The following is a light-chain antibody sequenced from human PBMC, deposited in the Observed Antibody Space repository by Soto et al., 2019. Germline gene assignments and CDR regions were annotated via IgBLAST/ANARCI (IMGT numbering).Light chain of an antibody. CDR1: TSDIGAYNY. CDR2: EVT. Sequence: QSALTQPPSASGSPGQSVTISCTGTTSDIGAYNYVSWYHQRPGKAPKLIIYEVTRRPSGVPDRFSGSKSGTSVSLAIAGLQAEDEADYYCQSYDSSLSGYVFGTGTKLTVL. J-gene: IGLJ1*01. V-gene: IGLV2-8*01. CDR3: QSYDSSLSGYV.